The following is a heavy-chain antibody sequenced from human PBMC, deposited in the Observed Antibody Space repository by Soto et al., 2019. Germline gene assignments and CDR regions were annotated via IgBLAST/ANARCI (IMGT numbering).Heavy chain of an antibody. V-gene: IGHV1-18*01. J-gene: IGHJ4*02. CDR3: ARDKENDILTGYYPYPYNS. CDR1: GYTFTNYG. Sequence: VASVKVSCKASGYTFTNYGINWVRQAPGQGLEWMGWISAYSGNTNYLQRLQGRVTMTTDTSTSTAYMELRSLRSDDTAVYYCARDKENDILTGYYPYPYNSWGQGNLVTVS. D-gene: IGHD3-9*01. CDR2: ISAYSGNT.